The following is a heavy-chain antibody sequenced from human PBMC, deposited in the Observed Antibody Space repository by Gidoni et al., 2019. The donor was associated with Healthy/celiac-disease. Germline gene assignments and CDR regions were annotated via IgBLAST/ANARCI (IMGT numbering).Heavy chain of an antibody. CDR2: ISSSSSYI. Sequence: EVQLVESGGGLVKPGGSLRLSCAASGFTFSSYSMNWVRQAPGKGLAWVSSISSSSSYIYYADSVKGRFTISRDNAKNSLYLQMNSLGAEDTAVYYCARVAEGMAGSRWGQGTLVTVSS. J-gene: IGHJ4*02. V-gene: IGHV3-21*01. CDR1: GFTFSSYS. CDR3: ARVAEGMAGSR. D-gene: IGHD6-19*01.